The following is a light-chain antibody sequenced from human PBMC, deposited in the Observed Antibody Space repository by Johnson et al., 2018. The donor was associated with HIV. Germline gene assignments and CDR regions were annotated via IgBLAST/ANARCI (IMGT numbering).Light chain of an antibody. J-gene: IGLJ1*01. CDR1: SSNIGNNY. Sequence: QSVLTQPPSVSAAPGQKVTISCSGSSSNIGNNYVSWYQQLPGTAPKVLIYDNNKRPSGIPDRFSGSKSGTSATLGITGLQTGDEADYYLGTWHGDLGGGGVCGTGTRVTVL. CDR3: GTWHGDLGGGGV. V-gene: IGLV1-51*01. CDR2: DNN.